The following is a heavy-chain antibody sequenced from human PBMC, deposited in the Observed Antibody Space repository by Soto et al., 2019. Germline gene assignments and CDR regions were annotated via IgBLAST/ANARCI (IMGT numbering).Heavy chain of an antibody. CDR2: ISYDGSNK. D-gene: IGHD6-6*01. V-gene: IGHV3-30*18. Sequence: GGSLRLSCAASGFTFSSYGMHWVRQAPGKGLEWVAVISYDGSNKYYADSVKGRFTISRDNSKNTLYLQMNSLRAEDTAVYYCAKRGRSSSSRSSHLDYWGQGTLVTVSS. CDR3: AKRGRSSSSRSSHLDY. J-gene: IGHJ4*02. CDR1: GFTFSSYG.